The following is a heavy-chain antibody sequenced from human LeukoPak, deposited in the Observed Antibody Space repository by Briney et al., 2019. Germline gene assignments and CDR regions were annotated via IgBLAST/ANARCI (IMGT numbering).Heavy chain of an antibody. CDR1: GYTFTSYG. D-gene: IGHD2-15*01. Sequence: ASVKVSCKASGYTFTSYGISWVRQAPGQGLEWMGWISAYNGNTNYAQKLQGRVTMTTDTSTSTAYMELRSLRSDDTAVYYCARDGAYCSGGSCRAYNWFDPWGQGTLVTVSS. J-gene: IGHJ5*02. CDR3: ARDGAYCSGGSCRAYNWFDP. CDR2: ISAYNGNT. V-gene: IGHV1-18*01.